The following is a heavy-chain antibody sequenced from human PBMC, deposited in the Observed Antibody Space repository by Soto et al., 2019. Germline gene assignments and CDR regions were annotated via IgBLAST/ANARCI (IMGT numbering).Heavy chain of an antibody. V-gene: IGHV1-18*01. Sequence: GASVKVSCKASDYTFTNYGISWVRQAPGQGLEWMGWISAYNGNTNYAQKLQGRVTMTTDTSTSTAYMELRSLRSDDTAVYYCARSSSGPPPDAFDIRGQGTMVTVSS. D-gene: IGHD6-19*01. J-gene: IGHJ3*02. CDR3: ARSSSGPPPDAFDI. CDR2: ISAYNGNT. CDR1: DYTFTNYG.